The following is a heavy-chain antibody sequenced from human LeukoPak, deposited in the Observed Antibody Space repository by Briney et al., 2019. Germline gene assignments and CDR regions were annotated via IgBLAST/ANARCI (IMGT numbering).Heavy chain of an antibody. CDR2: ISSSSSTI. V-gene: IGHV3-48*04. J-gene: IGHJ4*02. CDR3: ARGDFDWLLSPLDY. Sequence: GGSLRLSCAASGFTFSSYSMNWVRQAPGKGLEWVSYISSSSSTIYYADSVKGRFTISRDNAKNSLYLQMNSLRAEDTAVYYCARGDFDWLLSPLDYWGQGTLVTVSS. CDR1: GFTFSSYS. D-gene: IGHD3-9*01.